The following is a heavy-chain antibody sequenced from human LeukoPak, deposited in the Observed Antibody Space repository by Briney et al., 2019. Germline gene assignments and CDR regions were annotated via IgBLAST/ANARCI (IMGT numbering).Heavy chain of an antibody. V-gene: IGHV3-33*06. J-gene: IGHJ4*02. CDR1: GFTFSHYA. D-gene: IGHD4-11*01. CDR3: AKDAQRGFDYSNSLEY. CDR2: IWHDGSSQ. Sequence: GRSLRLSCAAYGFTFSHYAMHWVRQAPGKGLEWVAVIWHDGSSQYYADSVKGRFTISRGNSKKTVYLQMNSLRAEDTAVYYCAKDAQRGFDYSNSLEYWGQGILVTVSS.